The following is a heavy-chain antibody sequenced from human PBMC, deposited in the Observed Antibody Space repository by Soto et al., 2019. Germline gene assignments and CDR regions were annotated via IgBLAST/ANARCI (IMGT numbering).Heavy chain of an antibody. V-gene: IGHV5-10-1*04. J-gene: IGHJ5*01. CDR1: GYSFTSYW. CDR2: IDPSDSYT. CDR3: AKDHGTYGNNWIDS. D-gene: IGHD3-10*01. Sequence: GESLKISCKGSGYSFTSYWITWVRQMPGKGLEWMGRIDPSDSYTNYSPSFQGQFTISRDNSKSTLYLQMNSLRAEDTAVYYCAKDHGTYGNNWIDSCGEGTLVTLSS.